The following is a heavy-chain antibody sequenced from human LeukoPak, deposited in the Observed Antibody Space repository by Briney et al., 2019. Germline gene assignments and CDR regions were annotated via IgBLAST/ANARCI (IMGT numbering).Heavy chain of an antibody. J-gene: IGHJ4*02. CDR2: INWNGGST. V-gene: IGHV3-20*01. CDR3: ARVSCSSTSCPLDY. CDR1: GFTFDDYG. Sequence: GGSLRLSCAASGFTFDDYGMSWVRQAPGKGLEWVSGINWNGGSTGYADSVKGRFTISRDNAKNSLYLQMNGLRAEDTALYHCARVSCSSTSCPLDYWGQGTLVTVSS. D-gene: IGHD2-2*01.